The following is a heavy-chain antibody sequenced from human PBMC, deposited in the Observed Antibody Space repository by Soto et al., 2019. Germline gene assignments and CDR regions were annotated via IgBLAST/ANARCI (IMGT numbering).Heavy chain of an antibody. CDR2: ISPMINRA. CDR3: ARHYVGNPGSPYDY. V-gene: IGHV1-69*02. J-gene: IGHJ4*02. D-gene: IGHD3-16*01. Sequence: QVHLVQSGAEVKRPESSVNVSCKASGGTFITYTMSWVRQAPGQGLEWMGKISPMINRANYAQKFQGRLTISADKSTNTVYMDLTSLRSEDTAVYYCARHYVGNPGSPYDYWGQGTLITVSS. CDR1: GGTFITYT.